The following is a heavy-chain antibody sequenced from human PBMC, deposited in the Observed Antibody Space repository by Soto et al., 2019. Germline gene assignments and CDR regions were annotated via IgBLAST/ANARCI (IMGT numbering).Heavy chain of an antibody. J-gene: IGHJ4*02. CDR2: ISSSSSTI. CDR3: ARFHFVVVTAIERYFDY. V-gene: IGHV3-48*02. CDR1: GFTFSSYS. Sequence: GGSLRLSCAASGFTFSSYSMNWVRQAPGKGLEWVSYISSSSSTIYYADSVKGRFTISRDNAKNSLYLQMNSLRDEDTAVYYCARFHFVVVTAIERYFDYWGQGTLVTVSS. D-gene: IGHD2-21*02.